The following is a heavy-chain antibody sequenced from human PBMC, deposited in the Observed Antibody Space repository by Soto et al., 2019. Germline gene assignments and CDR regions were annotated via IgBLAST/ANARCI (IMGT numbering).Heavy chain of an antibody. Sequence: QVQLQASGPGLVKPSDTLSLTCTVSGGSISIYYWSWIRQPAGQGLEWIGRIYTSGSTNYNPSLKSRVTRSVDTSKNQFSRKLSSVTAADTAVEYCARGSCTNGVCYTNWFDPWGQGTMVTVSS. J-gene: IGHJ5*02. CDR1: GGSISIYY. V-gene: IGHV4-4*07. CDR3: ARGSCTNGVCYTNWFDP. D-gene: IGHD2-8*01. CDR2: IYTSGST.